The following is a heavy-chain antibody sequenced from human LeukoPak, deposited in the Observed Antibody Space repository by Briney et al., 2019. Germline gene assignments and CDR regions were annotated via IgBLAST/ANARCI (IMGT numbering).Heavy chain of an antibody. Sequence: SETLSLTCTVSGYSISSGYYWGWIRQPPGKGLEWIGTIRHSGTTYYNPSLKSRVTISVDTSKNQFSLKLSSVTAADTAVYYCARANGVTTDFDYWGQGTLVTVSS. D-gene: IGHD3-3*01. J-gene: IGHJ4*02. V-gene: IGHV4-38-2*02. CDR2: IRHSGTT. CDR1: GYSISSGYY. CDR3: ARANGVTTDFDY.